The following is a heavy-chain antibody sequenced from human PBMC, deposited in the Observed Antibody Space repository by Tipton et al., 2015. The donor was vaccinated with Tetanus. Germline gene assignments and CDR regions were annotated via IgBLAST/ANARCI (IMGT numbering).Heavy chain of an antibody. J-gene: IGHJ5*02. Sequence: SLRLSCAASGFTFSHYWMRWVRQAPGKGLVWVSEIKTDGTDTNYADSVKGRFTISRDNAKNTVFLQMNGLRVDDTAVYYCARDRGRSTSSTIRFDPWGQGTLVTVSS. CDR3: ARDRGRSTSSTIRFDP. D-gene: IGHD6-6*01. CDR2: IKTDGTDT. CDR1: GFTFSHYW. V-gene: IGHV3-74*01.